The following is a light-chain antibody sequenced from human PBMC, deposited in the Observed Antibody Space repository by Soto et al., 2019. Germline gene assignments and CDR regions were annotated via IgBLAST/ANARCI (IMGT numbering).Light chain of an antibody. Sequence: QSVLTQPPSASGIPGQSVTISCSGSSSNIGSDSVNWYQQLPGTAPKLLIHKNNHRPSGVPDRFSGSRSGTSASLAISGLQSEDEADYYCATWDDSLNGYAFGNGNKVTAL. CDR3: ATWDDSLNGYA. CDR1: SSNIGSDS. J-gene: IGLJ1*01. V-gene: IGLV1-44*01. CDR2: KNN.